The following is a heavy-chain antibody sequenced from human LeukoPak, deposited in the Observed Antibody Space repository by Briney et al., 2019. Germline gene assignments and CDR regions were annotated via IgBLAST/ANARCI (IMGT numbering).Heavy chain of an antibody. CDR3: ARDKIDPFGSSRADDAFDI. CDR2: ISSSGSTI. CDR1: GFTFSDYY. D-gene: IGHD6-13*01. Sequence: GGSLRLSCAASGFTFSDYYMSWIRQAPGKGLEWVSYISSSGSTIYYADSVKGRFTISRDNAKNSLYLQMNSLRAEDTAVYYCARDKIDPFGSSRADDAFDIWGQGTMVTVSS. V-gene: IGHV3-11*01. J-gene: IGHJ3*02.